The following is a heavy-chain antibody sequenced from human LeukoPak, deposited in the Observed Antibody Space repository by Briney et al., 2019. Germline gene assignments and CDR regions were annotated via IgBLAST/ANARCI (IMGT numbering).Heavy chain of an antibody. J-gene: IGHJ3*02. V-gene: IGHV1-69*05. D-gene: IGHD5-18*01. CDR3: ARQTGHRGYSYLEAFDI. CDR2: IIPIFGTA. CDR1: GGTFSSYA. Sequence: SVKVSCKASGGTFSSYAISWVRQAPGQGLEWMGRIIPIFGTANYAQKFQVRVTITTAESTRTAYIELRSLTSEDTAVYYCARQTGHRGYSYLEAFDIWGQGTMVTVSS.